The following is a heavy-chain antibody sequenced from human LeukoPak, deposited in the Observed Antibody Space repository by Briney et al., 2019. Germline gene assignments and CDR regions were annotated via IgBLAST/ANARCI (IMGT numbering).Heavy chain of an antibody. J-gene: IGHJ4*02. V-gene: IGHV3-33*08. CDR3: ARGVASQWLVPPVEYFDY. Sequence: GGSLRLSCAASGFTYGTYGIHWVRQAPGKGLEWVALIVFAGSHEVYADSVRGRFTISRDNAKNSLYLQMNSLRAEDTAVYYCARGVASQWLVPPVEYFDYWGQGTLVTVSS. CDR2: IVFAGSHE. D-gene: IGHD6-19*01. CDR1: GFTYGTYG.